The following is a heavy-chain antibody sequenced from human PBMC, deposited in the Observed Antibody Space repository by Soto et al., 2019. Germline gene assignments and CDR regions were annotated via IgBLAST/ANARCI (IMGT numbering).Heavy chain of an antibody. V-gene: IGHV3-23*01. D-gene: IGHD3-16*01. Sequence: EAQLLESGGGLVQPGGSLRLSCAASGFIFSSYGMNWVGQAPGDGLEWVSSLSRSGNTTYYADSVKGRFTFSRDNSKDTLYLQMNSLRAEDTATYYCTRGDYYYYMDVWGKGTTVTVSS. CDR1: GFIFSSYG. CDR2: LSRSGNTT. CDR3: TRGDYYYYMDV. J-gene: IGHJ6*03.